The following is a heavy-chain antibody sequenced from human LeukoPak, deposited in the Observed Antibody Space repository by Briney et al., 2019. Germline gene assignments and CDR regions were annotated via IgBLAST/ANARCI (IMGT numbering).Heavy chain of an antibody. V-gene: IGHV3-49*04. Sequence: GGSLRLSCTASGFTFGDYAMSWVRQAPGKGLEWVSFIRSKAYGGTTEYAASVKGRFTISRDDSKSIAYLQMNSLKTEDTAVYYCTRLITQVDDAFDIWGQGTMVTVSS. D-gene: IGHD5-24*01. CDR3: TRLITQVDDAFDI. CDR2: IRSKAYGGTT. CDR1: GFTFGDYA. J-gene: IGHJ3*02.